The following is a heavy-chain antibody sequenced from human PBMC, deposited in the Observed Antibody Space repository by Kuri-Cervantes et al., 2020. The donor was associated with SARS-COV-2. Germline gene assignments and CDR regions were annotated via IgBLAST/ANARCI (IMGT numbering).Heavy chain of an antibody. D-gene: IGHD6-6*01. CDR3: ARGMGRYSSSFDY. J-gene: IGHJ4*02. CDR1: GFTFSSYS. V-gene: IGHV3-48*01. Sequence: ETLSLTCAASGFTFSSYSMNWVRRAPGKGLEWVSYISSSSSTIYYADSVKGRFTISRDNAKNSLYLQMNSLRAEDTAVYYCARGMGRYSSSFDYWGQGTLVTVSS. CDR2: ISSSSSTI.